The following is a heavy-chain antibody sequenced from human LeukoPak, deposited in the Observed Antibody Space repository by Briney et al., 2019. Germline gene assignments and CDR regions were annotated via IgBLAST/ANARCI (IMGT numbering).Heavy chain of an antibody. J-gene: IGHJ4*02. D-gene: IGHD3-3*01. Sequence: PQTLSLTCTVSGGSISSGGYYWSWIRQHPGKGLEWIGYIYYSGSTYSNPSLKSRVTISVGTSKNQFSLKLSSVTAADTAFYYCARGNYDFWSGTTNYYFDYWGQGTLVTVSS. CDR3: ARGNYDFWSGTTNYYFDY. CDR1: GGSISSGGYY. V-gene: IGHV4-31*03. CDR2: IYYSGST.